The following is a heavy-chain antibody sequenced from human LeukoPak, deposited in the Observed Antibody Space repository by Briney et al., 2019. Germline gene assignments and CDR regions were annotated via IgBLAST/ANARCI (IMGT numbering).Heavy chain of an antibody. J-gene: IGHJ2*01. D-gene: IGHD2-15*01. V-gene: IGHV3-7*01. CDR1: GFTFSRYW. CDR2: IKQDGSEK. CDR3: ASVGPYWYFDL. Sequence: GGSLRLSCAASGFTFSRYWMTWVCQAPGKGLEWVANIKQDGSEKYYVDTVKGRFTISRDNAKNSLYLQMNSLRAEDTAVYYCASVGPYWYFDLWGRGTLVTVSS.